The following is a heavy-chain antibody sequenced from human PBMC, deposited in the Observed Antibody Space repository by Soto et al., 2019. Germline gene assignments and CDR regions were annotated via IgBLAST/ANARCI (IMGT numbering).Heavy chain of an antibody. D-gene: IGHD2-15*01. CDR2: ISGSGGST. CDR3: AKGSRVGCSGGSCYPLNYYYYGMDV. J-gene: IGHJ6*02. Sequence: GGSLRLSCAASGFTFSSYAMSWVRQAPGKGLEWVSAISGSGGSTYYADSVKGRFTISRDNSKNTLYLQMNSLRAEDTAVYYCAKGSRVGCSGGSCYPLNYYYYGMDVWGQGTTVTVSS. CDR1: GFTFSSYA. V-gene: IGHV3-23*01.